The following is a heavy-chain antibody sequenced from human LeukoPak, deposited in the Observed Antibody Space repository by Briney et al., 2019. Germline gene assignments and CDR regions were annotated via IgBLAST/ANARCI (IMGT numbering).Heavy chain of an antibody. CDR1: GFTFSSYS. CDR2: ISSSSSYI. J-gene: IGHJ4*02. CDR3: ARDFSGGTGDFDY. Sequence: PGGSLRLSCAASGFTFSSYSMNWVRQAPGKGLEWVSSISSSSSYIYYADSVKGRFTISRDNAKNSLYPQMNSLRTENTAVYYCARDFSGGTGDFDYWGQGTLVTVSS. V-gene: IGHV3-21*01. D-gene: IGHD5-12*01.